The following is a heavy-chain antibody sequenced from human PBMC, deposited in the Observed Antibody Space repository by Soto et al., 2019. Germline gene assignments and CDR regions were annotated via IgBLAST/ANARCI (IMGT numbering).Heavy chain of an antibody. CDR1: GFIFDTYA. CDR2: ISGSGGTT. V-gene: IGHV3-23*01. D-gene: IGHD2-8*01. CDR3: AKGRGRFKSGVQKTFDS. J-gene: IGHJ4*02. Sequence: GGSLRLSCVASGFIFDTYAMSWVRQSPWKGLEWVSAISGSGGTTYYADSVKGRLTISRDNSKNILYLQLNSLRVEDTAVYYCAKGRGRFKSGVQKTFDSWGQGNLVTVYS.